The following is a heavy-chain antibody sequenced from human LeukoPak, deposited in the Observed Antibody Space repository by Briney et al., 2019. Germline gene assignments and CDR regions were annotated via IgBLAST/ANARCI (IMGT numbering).Heavy chain of an antibody. J-gene: IGHJ5*02. V-gene: IGHV4-59*08. CDR3: ARHETCGGGSCSTGRWFDP. CDR1: GGSMGGYY. D-gene: IGHD2-15*01. Sequence: SETLSLTCTISGGSMGGYYWTWIRQPPGKALEWIGYIYYSGTINYNPSLKSRLTMSVDMSKNQFSLKLTSVTAADTAVYYCARHETCGGGSCSTGRWFDPWGQGTLVTVSS. CDR2: IYYSGTI.